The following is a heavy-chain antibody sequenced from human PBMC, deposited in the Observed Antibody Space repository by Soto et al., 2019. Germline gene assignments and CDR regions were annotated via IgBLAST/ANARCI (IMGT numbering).Heavy chain of an antibody. D-gene: IGHD3-22*01. CDR2: IKQDGSEK. V-gene: IGHV3-7*01. J-gene: IGHJ4*02. CDR3: ARLDMPYVTYYYDSSGYHPLDY. Sequence: PGGSLRLSCAASGFTFSSYWMSWVHQAPGKGLEWVANIKQDGSEKYYVDSVKGRFTISRDNAKNSLYLQMNSLRAEDTAVYYCARLDMPYVTYYYDSSGYHPLDYWGQGTLVTVSS. CDR1: GFTFSSYW.